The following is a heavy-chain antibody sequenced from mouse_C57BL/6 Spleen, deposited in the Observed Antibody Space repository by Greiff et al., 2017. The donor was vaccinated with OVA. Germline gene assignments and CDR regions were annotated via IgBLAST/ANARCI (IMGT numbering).Heavy chain of an antibody. V-gene: IGHV5-17*01. CDR2: ISSGSSTI. D-gene: IGHD2-5*01. CDR1: GFTFSDYG. CDR3: ARMGYSIHWYFDV. Sequence: EVHLVESGGGLVKPGGSLKLSCAASGFTFSDYGMHWVRQAPEKGLEWVAYISSGSSTIYYADTVKGRFTISRDNAKNTLFLQMTSLRSEDTAMYYCARMGYSIHWYFDVWGTGTTVTVSS. J-gene: IGHJ1*03.